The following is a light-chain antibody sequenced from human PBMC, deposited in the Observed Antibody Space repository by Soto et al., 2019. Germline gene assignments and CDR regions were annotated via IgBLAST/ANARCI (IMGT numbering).Light chain of an antibody. Sequence: QSALTQPPSASGSPGQSVAISCTGTSSDIGAYKFVSWYQQHPGNAPKLIIYEVSIRPSGVPDRFSGSKAGNTASLTVSGLQAEDEAVYYCCSYAGSSTFGVFGGGTKVTVL. CDR2: EVS. V-gene: IGLV2-8*01. CDR1: SSDIGAYKF. CDR3: CSYAGSSTFGV. J-gene: IGLJ3*02.